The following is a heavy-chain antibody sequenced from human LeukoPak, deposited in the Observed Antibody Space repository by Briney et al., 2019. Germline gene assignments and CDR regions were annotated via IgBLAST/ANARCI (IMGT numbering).Heavy chain of an antibody. CDR2: IYYSGST. J-gene: IGHJ4*02. Sequence: SETLSLTCTVSGGSISSYYWSWIRQPPGKGLEWIGYIYYSGSTNYNPYLKSRVTISVDTSKNQFSLKLSSVTAADTAVYYCARVGTVAIYFDYWGQGTLVTVSS. V-gene: IGHV4-59*01. CDR3: ARVGTVAIYFDY. D-gene: IGHD4-23*01. CDR1: GGSISSYY.